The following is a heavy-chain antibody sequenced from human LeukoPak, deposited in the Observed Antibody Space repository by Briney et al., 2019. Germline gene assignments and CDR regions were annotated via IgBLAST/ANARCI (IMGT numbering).Heavy chain of an antibody. D-gene: IGHD3-3*01. J-gene: IGHJ3*02. CDR3: ARYFPTYYDPDAFDI. V-gene: IGHV3-21*01. CDR1: GFTFGLYS. CDR2: IDSNSNFM. Sequence: GGSLRLSCAASGFTFGLYSMTWVRQAPGKGLEWVSLIDSNSNFMNYADSVKGRFTISRDNAKKSLYLQMNSLRAEDTAVYYCARYFPTYYDPDAFDIWGQGTMVTVSS.